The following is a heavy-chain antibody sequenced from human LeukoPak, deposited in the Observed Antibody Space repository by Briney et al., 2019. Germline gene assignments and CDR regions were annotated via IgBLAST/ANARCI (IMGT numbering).Heavy chain of an antibody. CDR1: GGTFSSYA. CDR2: IIPIFGTA. J-gene: IGHJ4*02. D-gene: IGHD3-3*01. Sequence: ASVKVSCKASGGTFSSYAISWVRQAPGQGLEWMGGIIPIFGTANYAQKFQGRVTITADESTSTAYMELSSLRSEDTAVYYCARSRVWSDDWGYFDYWGQGTLATVSS. CDR3: ARSRVWSDDWGYFDY. V-gene: IGHV1-69*13.